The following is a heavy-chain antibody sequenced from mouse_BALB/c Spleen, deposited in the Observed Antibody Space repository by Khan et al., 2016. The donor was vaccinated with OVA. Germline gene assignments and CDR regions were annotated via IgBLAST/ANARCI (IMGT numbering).Heavy chain of an antibody. CDR2: ITTYSGDT. V-gene: IGHV1S137*01. Sequence: QVQLKESGPELVRPGVSVKISCKGSGYTFTDYGMHWVRQSPAKSLEWIGVITTYSGDTNYNQKFKGKATMNVDKSSSTAFMELARLTSEDSAIYYCARLTQRLDYWGQGTSVTVSS. J-gene: IGHJ4*01. CDR1: GYTFTDYG. CDR3: ARLTQRLDY.